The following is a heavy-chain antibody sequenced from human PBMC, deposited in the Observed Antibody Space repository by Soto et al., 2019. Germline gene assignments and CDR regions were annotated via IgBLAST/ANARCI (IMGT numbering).Heavy chain of an antibody. CDR1: GGSISNSDYY. V-gene: IGHV4-39*07. Sequence: SETLSLTCTVSGGSISNSDYYWGWIRQPPGKGLEWIGEINHSGSTNYNPSLKSRVTISVDTSRNQFSLKLSSVTAADTAVYYCARVNRPAAVDYWGQGTLVTVSS. CDR3: ARVNRPAAVDY. D-gene: IGHD2-2*01. J-gene: IGHJ4*02. CDR2: INHSGST.